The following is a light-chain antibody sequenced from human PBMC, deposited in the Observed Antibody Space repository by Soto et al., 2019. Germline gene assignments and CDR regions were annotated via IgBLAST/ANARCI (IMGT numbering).Light chain of an antibody. CDR3: SSYAGSTTLL. J-gene: IGLJ3*02. V-gene: IGLV2-14*01. CDR2: EVS. Sequence: QSVLTQPASVSGSPGQSVTISCTGSNSDVGLYDYVSWYQQHPGKAPKLIIYEVSNRPSGVSNRFSASKSANTASLTISGLQADDEADYYCSSYAGSTTLLFGGRTKLTVL. CDR1: NSDVGLYDY.